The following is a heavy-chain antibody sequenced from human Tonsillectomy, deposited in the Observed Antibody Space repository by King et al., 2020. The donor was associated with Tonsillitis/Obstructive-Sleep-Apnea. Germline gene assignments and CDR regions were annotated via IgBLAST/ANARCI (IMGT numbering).Heavy chain of an antibody. CDR2: TSGSSSYI. D-gene: IGHD6-19*01. Sequence: VQLVESGGGLGKPGGSLGLSCSAPGFTFRSYSMNWVPQAPGKGREWGSSTSGSSSYIYYADSMKGRITISRDNAKNSLYLQMNSLRAEDTAVYYCARDGWNSSGWYYFDYWGQGTLVTVSS. V-gene: IGHV3-21*01. CDR3: ARDGWNSSGWYYFDY. CDR1: GFTFRSYS. J-gene: IGHJ4*02.